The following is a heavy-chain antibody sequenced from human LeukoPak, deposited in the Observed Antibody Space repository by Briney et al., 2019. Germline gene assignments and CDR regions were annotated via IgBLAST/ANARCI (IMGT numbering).Heavy chain of an antibody. CDR3: AKDRGNYYDSSGYSF. CDR2: ISGSGGST. D-gene: IGHD3-22*01. Sequence: GGSLRLSCAASGFPFSSYAMSWVRQAPGKGLEWVSAISGSGGSTYYADSVKGRFTISRDNSKNTLYLQMNSLRAEDTAVYYCAKDRGNYYDSSGYSFWGQGTLVTVSS. J-gene: IGHJ4*02. CDR1: GFPFSSYA. V-gene: IGHV3-23*01.